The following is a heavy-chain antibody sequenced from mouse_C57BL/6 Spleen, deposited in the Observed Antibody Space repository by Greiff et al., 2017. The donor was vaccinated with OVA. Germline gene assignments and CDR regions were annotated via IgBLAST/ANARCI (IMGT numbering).Heavy chain of an antibody. CDR3: ARSIYDGYLYAMDY. Sequence: QVQLKQSGAELARPGASVKLSCKASGYTFTSYGISWVKQRTGQGLEWIGEIYPRSGNTYYNEKFKGKATLTADKSSSTAYMELRSLTSEDSAVYFCARSIYDGYLYAMDYWGQGTSVTVSS. V-gene: IGHV1-81*01. J-gene: IGHJ4*01. D-gene: IGHD2-3*01. CDR1: GYTFTSYG. CDR2: IYPRSGNT.